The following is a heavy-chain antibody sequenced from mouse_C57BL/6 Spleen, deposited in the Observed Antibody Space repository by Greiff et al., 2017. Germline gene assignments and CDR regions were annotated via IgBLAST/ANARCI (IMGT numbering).Heavy chain of an antibody. J-gene: IGHJ3*01. D-gene: IGHD2-5*01. CDR3: TYSNYGAWFAY. Sequence: DVKLVESGGGLVQPGGSMKLSCVASGFTFSNYWMNWVRQSPEKGLEWVAQIRLKSDNYGTHYAESVKGRFTISRDDSKSSVYLQMNNLRAEDTGIYYCTYSNYGAWFAYWGQGTLVTVSA. CDR2: IRLKSDNYGT. V-gene: IGHV6-3*01. CDR1: GFTFSNYW.